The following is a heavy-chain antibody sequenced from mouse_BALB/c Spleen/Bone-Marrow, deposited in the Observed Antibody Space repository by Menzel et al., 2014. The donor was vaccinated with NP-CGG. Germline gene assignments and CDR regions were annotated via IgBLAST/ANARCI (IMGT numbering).Heavy chain of an antibody. J-gene: IGHJ2*01. D-gene: IGHD1-2*01. CDR3: ARLTYYGLSDY. CDR1: GFDFSRYW. V-gene: IGHV4-1*02. CDR2: INPESSTI. Sequence: EVKLVESGGGLVQPGGSLKLSCTASGFDFSRYWMSWVRQAPGKGLQWIGEINPESSTINYTPSLRDKFIISRDNAKNTLYLQMNKVRSGDTALYYCARLTYYGLSDYWGQGTTLTVSS.